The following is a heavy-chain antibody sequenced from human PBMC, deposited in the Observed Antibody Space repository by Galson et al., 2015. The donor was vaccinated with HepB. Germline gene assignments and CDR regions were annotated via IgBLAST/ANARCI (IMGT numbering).Heavy chain of an antibody. V-gene: IGHV3-23*01. D-gene: IGHD3-22*01. CDR1: GFTFRNSA. CDR3: AKSGYDGSGYGFNDY. CDR2: VSTSGDRT. Sequence: SLRLSCAASGFTFRNSAMTWVRQVPGKGLEWVSGVSTSGDRTYYPDSVRGRFSMSRDNSKNTVYLQMNDLRPEDTAIYYCAKSGYDGSGYGFNDYWGRGTLVTVTS. J-gene: IGHJ4*02.